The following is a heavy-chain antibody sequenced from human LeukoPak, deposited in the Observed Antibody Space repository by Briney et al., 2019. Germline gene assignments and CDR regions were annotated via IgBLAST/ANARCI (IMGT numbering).Heavy chain of an antibody. J-gene: IGHJ4*02. V-gene: IGHV1-2*02. Sequence: ASVKVSCKASRYTFTSYYIHWVRQAPGQGLEWMGWINPNSGGTNYAQKFQGRVTMTRDTSISTAYMELSRLRSDDTAVYYCARWMATVTTPDYWGQGTLVTVSS. CDR3: ARWMATVTTPDY. CDR1: RYTFTSYY. CDR2: INPNSGGT. D-gene: IGHD4-11*01.